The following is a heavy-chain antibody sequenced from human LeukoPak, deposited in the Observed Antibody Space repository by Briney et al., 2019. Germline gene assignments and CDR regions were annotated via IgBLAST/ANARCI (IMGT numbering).Heavy chain of an antibody. CDR2: ISMSTSYI. D-gene: IGHD2-2*01. CDR1: GFNFRSYS. J-gene: IGHJ6*02. V-gene: IGHV3-21*01. Sequence: PGGSLRLSCAASGFNFRSYSMNWVRQTPGKGLEWVSSISMSTSYIYYADSVKGRFIISRDNAQNSLYLQMHSLRAEDTAIYYCARGVVIVPAAHTDYYHYGMDVWGQGTTVTVSS. CDR3: ARGVVIVPAAHTDYYHYGMDV.